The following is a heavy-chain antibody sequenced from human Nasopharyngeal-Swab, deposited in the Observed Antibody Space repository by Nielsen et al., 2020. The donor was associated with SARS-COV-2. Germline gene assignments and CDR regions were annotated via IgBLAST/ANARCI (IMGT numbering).Heavy chain of an antibody. CDR3: ARDAYYYDSSDYYYNPWGY. D-gene: IGHD3-22*01. CDR2: IYHSGST. Sequence: SETLSLTCTVSGYSISSGYYWGWIRQPPGKGLEWIGSIYHSGSTYYNPSLKSRVTISVDTSKNQFSLKLSSVTAADTAVYYCARDAYYYDSSDYYYNPWGYWGQGTLVTVSS. CDR1: GYSISSGYY. J-gene: IGHJ4*02. V-gene: IGHV4-38-2*02.